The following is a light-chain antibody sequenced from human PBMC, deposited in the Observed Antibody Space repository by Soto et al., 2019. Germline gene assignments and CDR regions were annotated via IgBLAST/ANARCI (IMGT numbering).Light chain of an antibody. V-gene: IGLV2-23*02. Sequence: QPVLTQPASVSGSPGQSINMSCTGTSSDVGKYNLVSWYQHNPGTAPKLIIYEVNKRPSGVSNRFSGSKSGNTASLTISGLQAEDEAAYSCCSYAGSSTFIVFGGGTKLTVL. J-gene: IGLJ2*01. CDR1: SSDVGKYNL. CDR2: EVN. CDR3: CSYAGSSTFIV.